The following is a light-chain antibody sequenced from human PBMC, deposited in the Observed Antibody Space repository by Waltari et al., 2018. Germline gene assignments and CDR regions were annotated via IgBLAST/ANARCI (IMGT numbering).Light chain of an antibody. J-gene: IGLJ3*02. CDR3: QSYDTSLSVV. V-gene: IGLV1-40*01. CDR2: GST. Sequence: QSVLTQPPSVSGAPGQRVTISRTGSGSNIGAGVAGHWYQQLPRAAPKLLLYGSTSRPLGVPARFFGSTSGASASLAIIGLQAEDEADYYCQSYDTSLSVVFGGGTKLTVL. CDR1: GSNIGAGVA.